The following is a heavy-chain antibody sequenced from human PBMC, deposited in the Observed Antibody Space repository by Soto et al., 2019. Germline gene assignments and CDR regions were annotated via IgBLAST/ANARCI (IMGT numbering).Heavy chain of an antibody. CDR1: GFPFSHYA. Sequence: PGGSLRLSCAASGFPFSHYAMSWVRQAPGKGLEWVSAISGSGGSTYYADSVKGRFTISRDNSKNTLYLQMNSLRAEDTAVYYCAKVLNHRNSSSWYYFDYWGQGTLVTVSS. J-gene: IGHJ4*02. D-gene: IGHD6-13*01. CDR3: AKVLNHRNSSSWYYFDY. CDR2: ISGSGGST. V-gene: IGHV3-23*01.